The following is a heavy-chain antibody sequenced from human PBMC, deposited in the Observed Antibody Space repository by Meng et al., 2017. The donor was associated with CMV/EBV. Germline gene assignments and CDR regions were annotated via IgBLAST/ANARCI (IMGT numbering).Heavy chain of an antibody. D-gene: IGHD2-2*01. J-gene: IGHJ4*02. Sequence: ASVKVSCKASGYTFTGYYMHWVRQAPGQGLEWMGWINPNSGGTNYAQKFQGRVTMTRDTSISTAYMELSRLRSDDTAVYYCVRDLGGISSTVYWGQGTLVTVSS. CDR2: INPNSGGT. CDR3: VRDLGGISSTVY. CDR1: GYTFTGYY. V-gene: IGHV1-2*02.